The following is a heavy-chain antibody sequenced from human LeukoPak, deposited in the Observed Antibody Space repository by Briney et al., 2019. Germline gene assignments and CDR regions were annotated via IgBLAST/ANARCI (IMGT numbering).Heavy chain of an antibody. V-gene: IGHV3-7*01. D-gene: IGHD2-8*02. CDR3: ARGSYWAGDY. CDR2: IKQDGSG. J-gene: IGHJ4*02. CDR1: GFTFSNYW. Sequence: GGSLRLSCAASGFTFSNYWMSWVRQARGKGLEWVANIKQDGSGNYVDSVKGRFTISRDNAKNSLYLQMNSLKVDDTAVYYCARGSYWAGDYWGQGTLVTVSS.